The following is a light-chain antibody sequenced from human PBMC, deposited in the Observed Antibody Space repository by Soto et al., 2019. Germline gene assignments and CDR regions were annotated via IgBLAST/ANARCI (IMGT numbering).Light chain of an antibody. V-gene: IGLV2-14*01. CDR3: SSYTSSSTLGV. CDR1: SSDVGGYNY. J-gene: IGLJ1*01. Sequence: QSVLTQPASVSGSPGQSITISCTGPSSDVGGYNYVSWYQQHPGKAPKVMIYDVSNRPSGVSNRFSGSKSGNTASLTISGLQAEDEADYYCSSYTSSSTLGVFGTGTKVTVL. CDR2: DVS.